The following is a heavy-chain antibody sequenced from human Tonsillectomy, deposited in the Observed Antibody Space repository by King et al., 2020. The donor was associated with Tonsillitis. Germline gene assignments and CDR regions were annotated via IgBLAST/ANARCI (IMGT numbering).Heavy chain of an antibody. V-gene: IGHV4-59*01. D-gene: IGHD3-10*01. CDR3: ARGGGLRPWGGSGISYFDY. CDR2: IYYSGST. Sequence: QLQESGPGLVKPSETLSLTCTVSGGSISSYYWSWIRQPPGKGLEWIGYIYYSGSTNYNPSLKSRVTISVDTSKNQFSLELSSVTAADTAVYYCARGGGLRPWGGSGISYFDYWGQGTLVTVSS. J-gene: IGHJ4*02. CDR1: GGSISSYY.